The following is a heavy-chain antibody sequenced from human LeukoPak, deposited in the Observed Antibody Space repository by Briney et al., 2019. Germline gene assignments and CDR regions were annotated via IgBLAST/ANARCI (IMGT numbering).Heavy chain of an antibody. J-gene: IGHJ4*02. D-gene: IGHD3-22*01. Sequence: GGSLRLSCAASGFTFTTYAMSWVRQAPGKGLEWVSAISGSGGSTYYADSVKGRFTISRDNSKNTLYLQMNSLRAEDTAVYYCARRCYDSSDFDYWGQGTLVTLSS. CDR2: ISGSGGST. CDR1: GFTFTTYA. V-gene: IGHV3-23*01. CDR3: ARRCYDSSDFDY.